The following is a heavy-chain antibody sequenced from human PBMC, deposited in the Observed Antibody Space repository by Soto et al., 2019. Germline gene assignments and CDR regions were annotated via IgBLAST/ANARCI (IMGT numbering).Heavy chain of an antibody. V-gene: IGHV3-30-3*01. CDR3: ARVPYGDPKLYYFDY. Sequence: QVQLVESGGGVVQPGRSLRLSCAASGFTFSSYAMHWVRQAPGKGLEWVAIISYDGSNKYYADSVKGRFTISRDNSKNTLYLQMNSLRAEDTAVYYCARVPYGDPKLYYFDYWGQGTLVTVSS. D-gene: IGHD4-17*01. CDR2: ISYDGSNK. CDR1: GFTFSSYA. J-gene: IGHJ4*02.